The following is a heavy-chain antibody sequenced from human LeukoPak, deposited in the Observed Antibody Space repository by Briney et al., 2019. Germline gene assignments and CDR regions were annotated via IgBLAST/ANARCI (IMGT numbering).Heavy chain of an antibody. CDR2: INHSGST. CDR1: GGSFSGYY. J-gene: IGHJ1*01. V-gene: IGHV4-34*01. CDR3: ARGKVPEYFQH. Sequence: PSETLSLTCAVYGGSFSGYYWSWIRQPPGKGLEWIGEINHSGSTNYNPSLKSRVTISVDTSKNQFSLKPSSVTAADTAVYYCARGKVPEYFQHWGQGTLVTVSS.